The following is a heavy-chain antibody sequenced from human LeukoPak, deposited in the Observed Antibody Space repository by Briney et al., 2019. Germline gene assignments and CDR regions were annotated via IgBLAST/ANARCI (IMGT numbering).Heavy chain of an antibody. J-gene: IGHJ6*02. CDR3: ARSETPPYCSSTSCYNYYYGMDV. Sequence: GESLKISCKGSGYKFSNYWIGWVRQMPGKGLEWMGIIYPGDSDTRYSPSFQGQVTISADKSISTAYLQWSSLKASDTAMYYCARSETPPYCSSTSCYNYYYGMDVWGQGTTVTVSS. CDR1: GYKFSNYW. V-gene: IGHV5-51*01. CDR2: IYPGDSDT. D-gene: IGHD2-2*02.